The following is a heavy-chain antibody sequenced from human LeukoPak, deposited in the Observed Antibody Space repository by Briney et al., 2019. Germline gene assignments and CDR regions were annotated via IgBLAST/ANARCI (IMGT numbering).Heavy chain of an antibody. V-gene: IGHV3-21*01. Sequence: GGSLRLSCEASGFTFSNYNMKWVRQAPGKGPEWVSSVSSSRTNRYYANSVKGRFTISRDNAKNSLYLQMNSLRVEDTAVYYCARDHLGSWYDNGFEPWGQGILVTVYS. CDR2: VSSSRTNR. J-gene: IGHJ5*02. CDR3: ARDHLGSWYDNGFEP. D-gene: IGHD6-13*01. CDR1: GFTFSNYN.